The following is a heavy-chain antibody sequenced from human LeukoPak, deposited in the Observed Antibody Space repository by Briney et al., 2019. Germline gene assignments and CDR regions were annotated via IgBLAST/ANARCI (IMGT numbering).Heavy chain of an antibody. CDR2: IIPIFGTA. CDR3: ATRGYYDTRMVFDY. Sequence: SVKVSRKASGGTFSSYAISWVRQAPGQGLEWMGGIIPIFGTANYAQKFQGRVTITADESTSTAYMELSSLRSEDTAVYYCATRGYYDTRMVFDYWGQGTLVTVSS. V-gene: IGHV1-69*13. D-gene: IGHD3-22*01. CDR1: GGTFSSYA. J-gene: IGHJ4*02.